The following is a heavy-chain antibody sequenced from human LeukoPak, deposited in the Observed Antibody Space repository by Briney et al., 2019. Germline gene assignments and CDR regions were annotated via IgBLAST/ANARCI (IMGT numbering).Heavy chain of an antibody. J-gene: IGHJ4*02. CDR2: IAGDDDR. D-gene: IGHD5-24*01. CDR3: AKDYVSGEGYWDFDY. CDR1: GFIFSPYA. Sequence: GGSLRLSCAASGFIFSPYAMSWVRQAPGKGLEWVAGIAGDDDRFYADSVKGRFSISRDNSKNTVDLQMNSLRVEDTAVYYCAKDYVSGEGYWDFDYWGQGTLVTVSS. V-gene: IGHV3-23*01.